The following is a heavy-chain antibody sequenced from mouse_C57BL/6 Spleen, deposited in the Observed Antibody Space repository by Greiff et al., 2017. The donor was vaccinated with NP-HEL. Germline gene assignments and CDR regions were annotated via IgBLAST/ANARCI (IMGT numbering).Heavy chain of an antibody. V-gene: IGHV1-22*01. Sequence: VQLKQSGPELVKPGASVKMSCKASGYTFTDYNMHWVKQSHGKSLEWIGYINPNNGGTSYNQKFKGKATLTVNESSSTAYMELRSLTSEDSSVYYCARLGGYYLAWFAYWGQGTLVTVSA. J-gene: IGHJ3*01. CDR1: GYTFTDYN. D-gene: IGHD2-3*01. CDR3: ARLGGYYLAWFAY. CDR2: INPNNGGT.